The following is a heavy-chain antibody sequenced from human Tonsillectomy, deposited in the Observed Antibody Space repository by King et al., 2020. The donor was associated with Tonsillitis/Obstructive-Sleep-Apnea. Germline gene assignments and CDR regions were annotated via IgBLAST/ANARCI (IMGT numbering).Heavy chain of an antibody. CDR2: IYYSGST. J-gene: IGHJ6*03. CDR1: GGSISSSSYY. Sequence: QLQESGPGLVKPSETLSLTCTVSGGSISSSSYYWGWIRQPPGKGLEWIGSIYYSGSTYYNPSLKSRVTISVHTSKNQFSLKLSSVTAADTAVYYCARLKGYCSSTSCPTYMDVWGKGTTVTVSS. V-gene: IGHV4-39*01. D-gene: IGHD2-2*01. CDR3: ARLKGYCSSTSCPTYMDV.